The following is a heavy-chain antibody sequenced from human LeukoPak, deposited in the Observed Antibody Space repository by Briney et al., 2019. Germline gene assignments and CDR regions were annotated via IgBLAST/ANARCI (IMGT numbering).Heavy chain of an antibody. CDR1: GYTFTSYY. CDR3: ARDRGSRSSSSGFDYYYYGMDV. J-gene: IGHJ6*02. Sequence: ASVKVSCKASGYTFTSYYMHWVRQAPGQGLEWMGIINPSGGSTSYAQKFQGRVTMTRDTSTSTVYMELSSLRSEDTAVYYCARDRGSRSSSSGFDYYYYGMDVWGQGTTATVSS. V-gene: IGHV1-46*01. CDR2: INPSGGST. D-gene: IGHD6-6*01.